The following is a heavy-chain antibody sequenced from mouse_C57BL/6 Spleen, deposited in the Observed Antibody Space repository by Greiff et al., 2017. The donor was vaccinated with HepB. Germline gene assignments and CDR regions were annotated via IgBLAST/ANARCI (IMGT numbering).Heavy chain of an antibody. V-gene: IGHV1-42*01. J-gene: IGHJ2*01. CDR2: INPSTGGT. D-gene: IGHD1-1*01. Sequence: VQLQQSGPELVKPGASVKISCKASGYSFTGYYMNWVKQSPEKSLEWIGEINPSTGGTTYNQKFKAKATLTVDKSSSTAYMQLKSLTSEDSAVYYCARGGYYCGSSDYWGQGTTLTVSS. CDR3: ARGGYYCGSSDY. CDR1: GYSFTGYY.